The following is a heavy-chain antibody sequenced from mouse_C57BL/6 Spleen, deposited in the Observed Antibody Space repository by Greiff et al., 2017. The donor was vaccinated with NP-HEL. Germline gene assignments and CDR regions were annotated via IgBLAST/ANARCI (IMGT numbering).Heavy chain of an antibody. Sequence: VQLQQPGAELVKPGASVKLSCKASGYTFTSYWMQWVKQRPGQGLEWIGEIDPSDSYTNYTQKFKGKATLTVDTSSSTAYMQLSSLTSEDSAVYYCARGADGYAMDYWGQGTSVTVSS. J-gene: IGHJ4*01. CDR2: IDPSDSYT. CDR1: GYTFTSYW. V-gene: IGHV1-50*01. CDR3: ARGADGYAMDY.